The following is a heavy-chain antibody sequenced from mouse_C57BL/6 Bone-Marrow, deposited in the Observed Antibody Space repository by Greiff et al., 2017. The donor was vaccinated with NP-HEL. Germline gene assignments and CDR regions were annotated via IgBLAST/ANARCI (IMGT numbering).Heavy chain of an antibody. CDR2: IYPRSGNT. J-gene: IGHJ2*01. V-gene: IGHV1-81*01. CDR3: ARRAIIYYYGSSSSD. Sequence: VQLQQSGAELARPGASVKLSCKASGYTFTSYGISWVKQRPGQGLEWIGEIYPRSGNTYYNEKFKGKATLTADKSSSTAYMELRCLTSEDSAVYFCARRAIIYYYGSSSSDWGQGTTLTVSS. D-gene: IGHD1-1*01. CDR1: GYTFTSYG.